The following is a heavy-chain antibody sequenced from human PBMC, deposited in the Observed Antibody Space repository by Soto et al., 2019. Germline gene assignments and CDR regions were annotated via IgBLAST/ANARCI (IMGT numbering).Heavy chain of an antibody. J-gene: IGHJ5*02. D-gene: IGHD6-13*01. CDR2: INPSGGST. Sequence: ASVKVSCKASGYTFTSYYMHWVRQAPGQGLEWMGIINPSGGSTSYAQKFQGRVTMTRDTSTSTVYMELSSLRSEDTAVYYCASTGYSSSWQNWFDPWGQGTLVTAPQ. CDR3: ASTGYSSSWQNWFDP. V-gene: IGHV1-46*01. CDR1: GYTFTSYY.